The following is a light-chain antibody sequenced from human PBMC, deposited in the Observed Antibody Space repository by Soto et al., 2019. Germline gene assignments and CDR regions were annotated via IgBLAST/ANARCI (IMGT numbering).Light chain of an antibody. J-gene: IGLJ2*01. V-gene: IGLV4-60*03. CDR2: LEGSGSY. CDR3: ETWDSNTHV. CDR1: SGHSSYI. Sequence: QSVLTQSSSASASLGSSVKLTCTLSSGHSSYIITWHQQQPGKAPRYLMKLEGSGSYNKGSGVPDRFSGSSSGADRYLTISSLQSEDEADYYCETWDSNTHVFGGGTKLTV.